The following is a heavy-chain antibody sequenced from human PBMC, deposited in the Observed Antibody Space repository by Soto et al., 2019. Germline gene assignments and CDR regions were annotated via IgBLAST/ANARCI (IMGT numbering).Heavy chain of an antibody. Sequence: ASVKVSCKASGYTFNSYDITWVRQATGQGLEWMGWLNPYTGNAVYAQSFQGRVTMTRDTSITTAYMELSSLRSEDTAVYYCARGAYPLTSPGISATGYGVGVWGQGTTVTVSS. CDR1: GYTFNSYD. D-gene: IGHD6-13*01. V-gene: IGHV1-8*01. CDR3: ARGAYPLTSPGISATGYGVGV. CDR2: LNPYTGNA. J-gene: IGHJ6*02.